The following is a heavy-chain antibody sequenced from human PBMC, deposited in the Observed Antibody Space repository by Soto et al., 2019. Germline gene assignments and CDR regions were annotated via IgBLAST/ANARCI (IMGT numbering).Heavy chain of an antibody. CDR1: GYRFSSFW. D-gene: IGHD6-13*01. Sequence: HGESLKISCKISGYRFSSFWIAWVRQKPGKGLEWMGIIYPGDATTIYSPSFQGRLTISVDMSISTAYLQWSSLKASDTAMYYCARTAAAGKYYYGMDVWGQGTTVTVSS. CDR2: IYPGDATT. J-gene: IGHJ6*02. CDR3: ARTAAAGKYYYGMDV. V-gene: IGHV5-51*01.